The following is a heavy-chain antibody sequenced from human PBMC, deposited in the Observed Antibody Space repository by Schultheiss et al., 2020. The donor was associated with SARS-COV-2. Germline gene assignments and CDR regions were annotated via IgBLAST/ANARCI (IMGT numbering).Heavy chain of an antibody. V-gene: IGHV1-69*13. J-gene: IGHJ6*03. CDR3: ARDDAYGGNPKGPVDYYYYYMDV. CDR1: GGTFNSYA. D-gene: IGHD4-23*01. CDR2: IIPIFGTA. Sequence: SVKVSCKASGGTFNSYAISWVRQAPGQGLEWMGGIIPIFGTANYAQKFQGRVTITADESTSTAYMELSSLRSEDTAVYYCARDDAYGGNPKGPVDYYYYYMDVWGKVTTVTVSS.